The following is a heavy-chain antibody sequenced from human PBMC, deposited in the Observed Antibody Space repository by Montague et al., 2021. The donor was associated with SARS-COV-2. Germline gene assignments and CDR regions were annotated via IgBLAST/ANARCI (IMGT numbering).Heavy chain of an antibody. V-gene: IGHV4-34*01. D-gene: IGHD3-10*01. CDR2: INHSGSN. J-gene: IGHJ6*02. CDR1: GGSLSGYY. Sequence: SETLSLTCAVYGGSLSGYYWSWIRQPPGKGLEWIGEINHSGSNNXXPSLKGRVTISVDTSKNQFSLKLSSVTAADTAVYYCARGRRILLWFGELLSGGDYYGMDVWGQGTTVTVSS. CDR3: ARGRRILLWFGELLSGGDYYGMDV.